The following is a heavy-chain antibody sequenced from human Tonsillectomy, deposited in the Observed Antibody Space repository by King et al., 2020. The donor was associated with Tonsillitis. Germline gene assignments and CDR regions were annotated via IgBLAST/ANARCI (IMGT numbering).Heavy chain of an antibody. CDR2: INHSGNT. CDR3: ARGRGDIAAAGTGYSSMDV. Sequence: VQLQQWGAGRVKPSETLSLTCAVYGGSLSGLYWAWIRQPPEKGLEWIGEINHSGNTNYNPSLKSRVTLSVDTSKNQLSLKLSSVTAADTGVYFCARGRGDIAAAGTGYSSMDVWGKGTTVTVSS. CDR1: GGSLSGLY. D-gene: IGHD6-13*01. V-gene: IGHV4-34*01. J-gene: IGHJ6*03.